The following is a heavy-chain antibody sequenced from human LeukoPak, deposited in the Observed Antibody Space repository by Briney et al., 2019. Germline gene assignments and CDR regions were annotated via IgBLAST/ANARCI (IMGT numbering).Heavy chain of an antibody. CDR2: IYYSGST. Sequence: SETLSLTCNVSGGSVNTYYWSWIRQPPGQGLEWIGSIYYSGSTYYNPSLKSRVTISVDTSEDQFSLKLSSVTAADTAVYYCARWSQWVNWFDPWGQGTLVTVSS. J-gene: IGHJ5*02. CDR3: ARWSQWVNWFDP. D-gene: IGHD3-3*01. CDR1: GGSVNTYY. V-gene: IGHV4-59*02.